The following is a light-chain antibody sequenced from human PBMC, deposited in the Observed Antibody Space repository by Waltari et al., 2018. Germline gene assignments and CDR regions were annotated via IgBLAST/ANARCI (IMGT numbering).Light chain of an antibody. CDR3: QQYYRSRT. J-gene: IGKJ1*01. CDR1: QSVSYRSDNKNY. V-gene: IGKV4-1*01. CDR2: LAT. Sequence: DIVMTQSPDSLAVSLGERATIDRQSSQSVSYRSDNKNYLAWHQHKPGQPPKLLFYLATTGESGVPDRFSASGSGTDFTLTINKLQAEDVAVYYCQQYYRSRTFGQGTKVEIK.